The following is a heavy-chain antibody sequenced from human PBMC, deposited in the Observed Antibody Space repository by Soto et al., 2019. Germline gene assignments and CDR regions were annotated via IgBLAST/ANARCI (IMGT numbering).Heavy chain of an antibody. CDR3: ARHPGGY. V-gene: IGHV3-48*01. CDR2: ISSSSTTI. J-gene: IGHJ4*02. Sequence: EVQLVESGGGLVQPGGSLRLSCAASGFTFSSYSMNLVLQAPGKALEWVSYISSSSTTIFYADSVKGRFTISRDNAKNALYLQMNSLRAEDTAVYFCARHPGGYWGQGTLVTVSS. CDR1: GFTFSSYS.